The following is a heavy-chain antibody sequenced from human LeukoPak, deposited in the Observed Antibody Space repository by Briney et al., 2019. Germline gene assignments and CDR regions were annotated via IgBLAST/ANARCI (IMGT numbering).Heavy chain of an antibody. D-gene: IGHD3-10*01. CDR1: GCSFTSYW. V-gene: IGHV5-10-1*01. Sequence: GESLKISCKGSGCSFTSYWISWVRQMPGKGLEWMGRIDPSDSYTNYSPSFQGHVTISADKSISTAYLQWSSLKASDTAMYYCASMVRGVIEDDYWGQGTLVTVSS. J-gene: IGHJ4*02. CDR3: ASMVRGVIEDDY. CDR2: IDPSDSYT.